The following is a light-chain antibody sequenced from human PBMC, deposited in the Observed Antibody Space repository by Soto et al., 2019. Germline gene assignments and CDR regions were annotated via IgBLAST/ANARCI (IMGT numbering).Light chain of an antibody. CDR2: GAS. V-gene: IGKV3-20*01. CDR1: QSVSSNY. Sequence: EIVLTQSPGTLSLSPGERATLSCRASQSVSSNYLAWYQQDPGQAPRLLIYGASSRATGIPDRFSGSGSGTDFTLTISRLEPEDFAVYYCQQYGSSLRTFGQGTKVDI. CDR3: QQYGSSLRT. J-gene: IGKJ1*01.